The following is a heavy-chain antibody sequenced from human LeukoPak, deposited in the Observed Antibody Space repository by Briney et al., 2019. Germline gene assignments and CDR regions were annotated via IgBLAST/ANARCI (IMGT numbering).Heavy chain of an antibody. CDR1: GFTFSSLA. CDR3: ARDTQYGLDV. J-gene: IGHJ6*02. CDR2: ISSNGGST. V-gene: IGHV3-64*04. Sequence: GGSLRLSCAASGFTFSSLAMHWVRQAPGKGPEYVSAISSNGGSTYYADSVKGRFTISRDNSKNTLSLQMNSLRAEDTAVYYCARDTQYGLDVWGQGTTVTVSS.